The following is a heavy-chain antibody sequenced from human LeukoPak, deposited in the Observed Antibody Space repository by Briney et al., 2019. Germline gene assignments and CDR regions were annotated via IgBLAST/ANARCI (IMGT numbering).Heavy chain of an antibody. D-gene: IGHD2-2*01. CDR3: ARVPMEDCSSTSCYGWFDP. J-gene: IGHJ5*02. V-gene: IGHV1-18*01. CDR1: GYTFTTYG. Sequence: GALVKVSCKASGYTFTTYGISWVRQAPGQGLEWMGWISAYNGNTNYAQKLQGRVTMTTDTSTSTAYMDLRSLRSDDTAVYYCARVPMEDCSSTSCYGWFDPWGQGTLVTVSS. CDR2: ISAYNGNT.